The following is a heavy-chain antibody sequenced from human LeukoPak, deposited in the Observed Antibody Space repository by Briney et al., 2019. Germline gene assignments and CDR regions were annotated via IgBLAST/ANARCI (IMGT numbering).Heavy chain of an antibody. V-gene: IGHV4-59*01. J-gene: IGHJ4*02. CDR2: IYYSGST. CDR3: ASDSPGSSGSYQFDY. CDR1: GGSISNSY. Sequence: PSETLSLTCTVSGGSISNSYWSWIRQPPGKGLEWIGYIYYSGSTNYNPSLKSRVTISVDTSKNQFSLKLSSVTAADTAVYYCASDSPGSSGSYQFDYWGQGTLVTVSS. D-gene: IGHD3-10*01.